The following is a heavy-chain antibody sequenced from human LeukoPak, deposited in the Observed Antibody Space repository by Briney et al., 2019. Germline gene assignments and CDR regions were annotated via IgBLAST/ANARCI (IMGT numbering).Heavy chain of an antibody. J-gene: IGHJ5*02. CDR2: IYYSGST. Sequence: SETLSLTCTVSGGSISSYYWSWIRQPPGKGLEWIGYIYYSGSTNYNPSLKSRVTMSVDTSKNQFSLKLISVTAADTAVYYCARVRSRYCSGGSCYPNWFDPWGQGTLVTVSS. D-gene: IGHD2-15*01. CDR1: GGSISSYY. V-gene: IGHV4-59*01. CDR3: ARVRSRYCSGGSCYPNWFDP.